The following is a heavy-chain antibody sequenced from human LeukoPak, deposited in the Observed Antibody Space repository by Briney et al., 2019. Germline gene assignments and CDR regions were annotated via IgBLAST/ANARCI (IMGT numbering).Heavy chain of an antibody. CDR2: ISSSGSTI. CDR3: ARDGFKGHYYDTPDYMDV. J-gene: IGHJ6*03. Sequence: PGGSLRLSCAASGFTFSSYEMNWVRQAPGKGLEWVSYISSSGSTIYYADSVKGRFTISRDNAKNSLYLQMNSLRAEDTAVYYCARDGFKGHYYDTPDYMDVWGKGTTVTISS. V-gene: IGHV3-48*03. CDR1: GFTFSSYE. D-gene: IGHD3-22*01.